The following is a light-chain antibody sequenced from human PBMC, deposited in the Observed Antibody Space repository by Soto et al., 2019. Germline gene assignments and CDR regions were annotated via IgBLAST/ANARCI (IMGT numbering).Light chain of an antibody. Sequence: QSALTQPASVSGSPGQSITISCTGSSNDVGAFNYVSWYRHSPGEAPKVLIRGVSIRPSGVSIRFSASKSANTASLTISGLQAEDESEYYCSSYAGFYTLLFGGGTKVTVL. CDR1: SNDVGAFNY. CDR2: GVS. J-gene: IGLJ2*01. CDR3: SSYAGFYTLL. V-gene: IGLV2-14*03.